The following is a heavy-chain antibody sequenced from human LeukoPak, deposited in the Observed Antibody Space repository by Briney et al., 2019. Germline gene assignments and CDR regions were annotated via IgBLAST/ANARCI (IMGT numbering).Heavy chain of an antibody. CDR2: INPKNGGT. V-gene: IGHV1-2*02. CDR1: GYSFTGYY. J-gene: IGHJ4*02. Sequence: ASVKVSCKTSGYSFTGYYMHWVRQAPGQGLEWMGWINPKNGGTNYPQKFQGRVTMTTDTSVGTAYMELSSLASDDTAGYYCARRGAYFDYWGQGTLVTVSS. CDR3: ARRGAYFDY.